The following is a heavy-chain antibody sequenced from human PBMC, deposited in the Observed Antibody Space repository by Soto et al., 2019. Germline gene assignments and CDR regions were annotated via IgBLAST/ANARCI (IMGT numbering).Heavy chain of an antibody. CDR2: INAGNGNT. Sequence: QVQLVQSGAEEKKPGASVKVSCKASGYTFTSYAMHWVRQAPGQRLEWMGWINAGNGNTKCSQKFQGRVTITRDTSASTAYMELSSLRSEDTAVYYCARGIAPYYFDYWGQGTLVTVSS. D-gene: IGHD6-13*01. V-gene: IGHV1-3*05. CDR3: ARGIAPYYFDY. J-gene: IGHJ4*02. CDR1: GYTFTSYA.